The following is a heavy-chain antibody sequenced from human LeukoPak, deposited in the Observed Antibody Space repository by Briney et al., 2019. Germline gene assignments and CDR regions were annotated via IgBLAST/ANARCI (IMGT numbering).Heavy chain of an antibody. CDR2: IYPGDSDT. CDR3: AIELSWYDGYFDY. J-gene: IGHJ4*02. V-gene: IGHV5-51*01. CDR1: GYSFTSYG. D-gene: IGHD6-13*01. Sequence: GESLKISCKGSGYSFTSYGIGWVRQMPGKGLEWMGIIYPGDSDTRYSPSFQGQVTISADKSICTACLQWSSLKASDTAMYYCAIELSWYDGYFDYWGQGTLVTVSS.